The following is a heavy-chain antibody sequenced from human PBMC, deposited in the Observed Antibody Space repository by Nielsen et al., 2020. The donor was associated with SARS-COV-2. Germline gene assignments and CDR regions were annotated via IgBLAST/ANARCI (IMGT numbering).Heavy chain of an antibody. CDR2: IYPGDSET. CDR1: GYRFINNW. V-gene: IGHV5-51*01. D-gene: IGHD2-15*01. Sequence: GGSLRLSCKGSGYRFINNWIGWVRQMPGKGLEWMGIIYPGDSETRYSPSFQGQVTISADKSNSTAYLQWSSLKESDTAMYYCARFLGYCNGGSCATEFYYYAMDVWGQGTTVTISS. J-gene: IGHJ6*02. CDR3: ARFLGYCNGGSCATEFYYYAMDV.